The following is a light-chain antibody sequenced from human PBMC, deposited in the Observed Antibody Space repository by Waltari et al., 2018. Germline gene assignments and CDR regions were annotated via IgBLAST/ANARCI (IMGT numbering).Light chain of an antibody. Sequence: DIQMTQSPSTLSASVGDRVTITCRASQSISSWLAWYQQKPGKAPKLLIYKASTLESGVPARFSGSGSGTEFTLTISSLQPDDFATYYCQQYNSYVLTFGGGTKVEIK. CDR2: KAS. V-gene: IGKV1-5*03. J-gene: IGKJ4*01. CDR1: QSISSW. CDR3: QQYNSYVLT.